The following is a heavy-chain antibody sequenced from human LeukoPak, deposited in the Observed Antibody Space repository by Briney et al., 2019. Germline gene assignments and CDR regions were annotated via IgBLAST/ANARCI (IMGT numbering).Heavy chain of an antibody. D-gene: IGHD3-3*01. V-gene: IGHV3-21*01. J-gene: IGHJ4*02. CDR3: ASAIRDFWSGYYTRFGY. CDR1: GFTFSSYS. Sequence: PGGSLGLSCAASGFTFSSYSMNWVRQAPGKGLEWVSSISSSSSYIYYADSVKGRFTISRDNAKNSLYLQMNSLRAEDTAVYYCASAIRDFWSGYYTRFGYWGQGTLVTVSS. CDR2: ISSSSSYI.